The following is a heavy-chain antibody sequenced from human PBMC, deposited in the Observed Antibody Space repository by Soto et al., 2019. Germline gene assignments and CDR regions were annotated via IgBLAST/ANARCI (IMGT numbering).Heavy chain of an antibody. CDR2: ISSSASTI. CDR3: AGAHYYYYMDV. CDR1: GFTFSDYY. Sequence: GGSLRLSCAASGFTFSDYYMSWIRQAPGEGLEWVSYISSSASTIYYADSVKGRFTISRDNAKNSLYLQMNSLRAEDTAVYYCAGAHYYYYMDVWGKGTTVTVSS. V-gene: IGHV3-11*01. J-gene: IGHJ6*03.